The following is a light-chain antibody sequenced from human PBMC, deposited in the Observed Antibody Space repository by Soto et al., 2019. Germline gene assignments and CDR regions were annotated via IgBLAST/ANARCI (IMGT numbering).Light chain of an antibody. Sequence: DIQMTQSPSAMSASVGDRVTITCRASQGINDNLAWFQQKPGQVPKRLIYGAFSLQRGVPSRFSGSGSGIEFTLTISSLQPDDFATYYCQQYNSYSRTFGQGTKVDIK. J-gene: IGKJ1*01. CDR2: GAF. CDR3: QQYNSYSRT. V-gene: IGKV1-17*03. CDR1: QGINDN.